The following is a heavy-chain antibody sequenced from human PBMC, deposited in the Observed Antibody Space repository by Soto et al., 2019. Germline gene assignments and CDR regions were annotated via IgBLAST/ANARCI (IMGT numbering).Heavy chain of an antibody. V-gene: IGHV1-69*13. CDR3: ARDRNGYCSGGSCYPNWFDP. CDR1: GGTFSSYS. J-gene: IGHJ5*02. D-gene: IGHD2-15*01. CDR2: IIPIFGTA. Sequence: SVKVSCKASGGTFSSYSISWVRQAPGQGLEWMGGIIPIFGTANYAQKFQGRVTITADESTSTAYMELSSLRSEDTAVYYCARDRNGYCSGGSCYPNWFDPWGQGTLVTVSS.